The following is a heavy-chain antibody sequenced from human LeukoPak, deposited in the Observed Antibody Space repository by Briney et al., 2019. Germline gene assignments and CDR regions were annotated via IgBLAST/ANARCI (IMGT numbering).Heavy chain of an antibody. D-gene: IGHD3-22*01. CDR2: ISAYNGNT. J-gene: IGHJ6*02. CDR3: ARDLGDDSSGYYYYYGMDV. CDR1: GYTITSYG. Sequence: ASVKVSCKASGYTITSYGISWVRQAPGQGLEWMGWISAYNGNTNYAQKLQGRVTMTTDTSTSTAYMELRSLRSDDTAVYYCARDLGDDSSGYYYYYGMDVWGQGTTVTVSS. V-gene: IGHV1-18*01.